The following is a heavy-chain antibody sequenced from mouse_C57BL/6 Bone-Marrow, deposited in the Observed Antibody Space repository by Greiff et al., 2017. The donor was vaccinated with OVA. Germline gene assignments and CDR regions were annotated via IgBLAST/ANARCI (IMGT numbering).Heavy chain of an antibody. CDR3: ARSDYGYFDY. J-gene: IGHJ2*01. CDR2: ISSGSGTT. V-gene: IGHV5-17*01. CDR1: GFTFSDYG. Sequence: EVKVVESGGGLVKPGGSLKLSCAASGFTFSDYGMHWVRQAPEKGLEWVAYISSGSGTTYYADTVKGRFTISTDNAKNTLFLQMTSLRSEDTAMYYCARSDYGYFDYWGQGTTLTVSS. D-gene: IGHD2-4*01.